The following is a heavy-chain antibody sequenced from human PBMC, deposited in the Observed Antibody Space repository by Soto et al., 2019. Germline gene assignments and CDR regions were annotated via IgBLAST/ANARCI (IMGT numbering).Heavy chain of an antibody. D-gene: IGHD2-15*01. CDR2: MNPNSGNT. CDR3: ARGSPVVVAAPTTWRDWFDP. J-gene: IGHJ5*02. CDR1: GYTFTSYD. Sequence: QVQLVQSGAEVKKPGASVKVSCKASGYTFTSYDINWVRQATGQGLEWMGWMNPNSGNTGYAQKFKGRATMTRNTSISTAYMELSSLRSEDTAVYYCARGSPVVVAAPTTWRDWFDPWGQGTLVTVSS. V-gene: IGHV1-8*01.